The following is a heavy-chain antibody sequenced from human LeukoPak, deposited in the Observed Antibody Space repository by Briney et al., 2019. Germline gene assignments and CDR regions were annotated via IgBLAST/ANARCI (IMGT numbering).Heavy chain of an antibody. D-gene: IGHD3-9*01. CDR2: INSNGGST. Sequence: GGSLRLSCAASGFTFSSYGMHWVRQAPGKGLEWVSGINSNGGSTGYADSVKGRFTISRDNAKNSLYLQMNSLRAEDTALYYCARTFYDISTGYYPTGYMDVWGKGTTVTVSS. CDR3: ARTFYDISTGYYPTGYMDV. J-gene: IGHJ6*03. V-gene: IGHV3-20*04. CDR1: GFTFSSYG.